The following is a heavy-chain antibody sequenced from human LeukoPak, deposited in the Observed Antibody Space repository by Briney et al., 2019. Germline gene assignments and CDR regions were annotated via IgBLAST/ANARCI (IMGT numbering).Heavy chain of an antibody. D-gene: IGHD2-15*01. Sequence: SSETLSLTCTVSGGSISSYYWSWIRQPPGKGLEWIGYIYYSGSTNYNPSLKSRVTISVDTSKNQFSLKPSSVTAADTAVYYCARRGGYFDYWGQGTLVTVSS. CDR3: ARRGGYFDY. V-gene: IGHV4-59*01. CDR1: GGSISSYY. J-gene: IGHJ4*02. CDR2: IYYSGST.